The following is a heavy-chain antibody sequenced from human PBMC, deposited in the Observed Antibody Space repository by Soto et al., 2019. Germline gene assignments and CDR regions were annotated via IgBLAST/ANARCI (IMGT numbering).Heavy chain of an antibody. D-gene: IGHD2-8*01. CDR3: ARADCTNGVCYYYGMDV. Sequence: SVKVSCKASGGTFSSYAISWVRQAPGQGLEWMGGIIPIFGTANYAQKFQGRVTITADESTSTAYMELSSLRSEDTAVYYCARADCTNGVCYYYGMDVWGQGTTVTVSS. J-gene: IGHJ6*02. CDR2: IIPIFGTA. CDR1: GGTFSSYA. V-gene: IGHV1-69*13.